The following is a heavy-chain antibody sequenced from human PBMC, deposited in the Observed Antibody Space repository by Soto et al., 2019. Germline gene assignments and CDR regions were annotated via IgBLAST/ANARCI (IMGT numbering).Heavy chain of an antibody. Sequence: GESLKISCKGSGYSFTSYWISWVRQMPGKGLEWMGRIDPSDSYTNYSPSFQGHVTISADKSISTAYLQWSSLKASDTAMYYCARHEQLWSDTYYYYGMDVWGQGTTVTVSS. CDR3: ARHEQLWSDTYYYYGMDV. V-gene: IGHV5-10-1*01. D-gene: IGHD5-18*01. CDR1: GYSFTSYW. J-gene: IGHJ6*02. CDR2: IDPSDSYT.